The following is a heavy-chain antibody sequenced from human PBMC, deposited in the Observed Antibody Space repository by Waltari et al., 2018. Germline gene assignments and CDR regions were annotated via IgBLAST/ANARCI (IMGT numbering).Heavy chain of an antibody. CDR1: GGSISSYY. Sequence: QVQLQESGPGLVKPSETLSLTCTVSGGSISSYYWSWLRQPPGKGLEWIGYIYYSGSTNYNPSLKSRVTISVDTSKNQFSLKLSSVTAADTAVYYCARVLSRYSGSYGCAFDIWGQGTMVTVSS. D-gene: IGHD1-26*01. V-gene: IGHV4-59*01. CDR3: ARVLSRYSGSYGCAFDI. CDR2: IYYSGST. J-gene: IGHJ3*02.